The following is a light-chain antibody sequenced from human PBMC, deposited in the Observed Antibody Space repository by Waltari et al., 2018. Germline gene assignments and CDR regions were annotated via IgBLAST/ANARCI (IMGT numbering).Light chain of an antibody. J-gene: IGLJ3*02. V-gene: IGLV4-69*01. CDR1: SWHSSYA. Sequence: QLMLTQSPSASASLGASVKLTCTLSSWHSSYAIAWHQQKPGKGPRYLMKVNSDGSHIKGDGIPDRFSGSSSGAERYLTIASLQSEDEADYYCQTGGFGIWVFGGGTKLTVL. CDR2: VNSDGSH. CDR3: QTGGFGIWV.